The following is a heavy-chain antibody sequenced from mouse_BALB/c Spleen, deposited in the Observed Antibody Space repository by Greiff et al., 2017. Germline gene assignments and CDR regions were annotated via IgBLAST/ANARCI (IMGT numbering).Heavy chain of an antibody. V-gene: IGHV1S29*02. Sequence: EVQLQQSGPELVKPGASVKISCKASGYTFTDYNIHWVKQSHGKSLEWIRYIYPYNGGNGYNQKFKSKATLTVDNSSSTAYMELRSLTSEDSAVYYCARSVRRTGRDAMDYGGQGTSVTVSS. CDR2: IYPYNGGN. D-gene: IGHD2-14*01. J-gene: IGHJ4*01. CDR3: ARSVRRTGRDAMDY. CDR1: GYTFTDYN.